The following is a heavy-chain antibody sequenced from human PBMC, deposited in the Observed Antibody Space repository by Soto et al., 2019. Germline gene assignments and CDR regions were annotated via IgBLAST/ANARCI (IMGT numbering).Heavy chain of an antibody. J-gene: IGHJ5*02. CDR3: AHRYRKRVAP. CDR1: GLSLRTDGVR. D-gene: IGHD3-16*02. Sequence: QITLKESGPALVKPTQTLTLTCTLSGLSLRTDGVRVGWIRQTPGKALEWLAIIYWDDDKLYTPSINNRLTIDTDTSKYQVVLTMTNTARVDTCSYDCAHRYRKRVAPWGQGIHVTVSS. CDR2: IYWDDDK. V-gene: IGHV2-5*02.